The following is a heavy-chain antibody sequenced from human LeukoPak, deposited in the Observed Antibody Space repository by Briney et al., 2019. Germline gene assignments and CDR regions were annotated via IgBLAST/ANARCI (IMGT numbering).Heavy chain of an antibody. Sequence: GESLKISCKGSGYSFTSYWIGWVRQMPGKGLEWMGIIYPGDSDTRYSLSFQGQVTISADKSISTAYLQWSSLKASDTAMYYCARPGEEYSSSWYLVDYWGQGTLVTVSS. J-gene: IGHJ4*02. CDR1: GYSFTSYW. V-gene: IGHV5-51*01. CDR3: ARPGEEYSSSWYLVDY. CDR2: IYPGDSDT. D-gene: IGHD6-13*01.